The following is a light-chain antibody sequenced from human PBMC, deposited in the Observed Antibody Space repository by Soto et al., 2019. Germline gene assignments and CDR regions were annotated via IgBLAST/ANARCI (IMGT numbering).Light chain of an antibody. Sequence: QSVLTQPPSVSGAPGQRVTISCTGSSSNIGAGYDVHWYQQLPGTVPKLLIYGNSNRPSGVPDRFSGSKSGTSASLAITGLQAEDEADYYCQSYDSSLGYVFGTGTQVTVL. CDR3: QSYDSSLGYV. J-gene: IGLJ1*01. V-gene: IGLV1-40*01. CDR2: GNS. CDR1: SSNIGAGYD.